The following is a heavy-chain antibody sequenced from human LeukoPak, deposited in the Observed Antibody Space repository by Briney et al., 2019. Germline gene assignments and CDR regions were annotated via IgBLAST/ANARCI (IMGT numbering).Heavy chain of an antibody. D-gene: IGHD3-9*01. CDR1: GYSFTNYW. CDR2: FYPGDSDT. Sequence: GESLKISCKGSGYSFTNYWIGWVRQMPGKGPEWMGIFYPGDSDTRYIPSFQGQVTISADKSINTAYLQWSSLTASDTAIYYCARSASRYFDWFDYWGRGTLVTVSS. V-gene: IGHV5-51*01. CDR3: ARSASRYFDWFDY. J-gene: IGHJ4*02.